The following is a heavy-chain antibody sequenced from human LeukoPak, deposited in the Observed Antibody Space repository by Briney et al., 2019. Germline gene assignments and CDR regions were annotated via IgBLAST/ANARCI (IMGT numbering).Heavy chain of an antibody. V-gene: IGHV4-34*01. D-gene: IGHD6-13*01. J-gene: IGHJ4*02. Sequence: PSETLSLTCAVYGGSFSGYHWSWIRQPPGKGLEWIGEINHSGFTNYNPSLKSRVTISVDTSKSQFSLKLSSVTAADTAVYYCASRRYSSSWRKFDYWGQGTLVTVSS. CDR1: GGSFSGYH. CDR2: INHSGFT. CDR3: ASRRYSSSWRKFDY.